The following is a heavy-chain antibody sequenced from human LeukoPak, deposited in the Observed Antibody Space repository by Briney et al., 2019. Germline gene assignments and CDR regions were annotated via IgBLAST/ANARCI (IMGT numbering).Heavy chain of an antibody. CDR1: GFTFDDYG. CDR2: INWNGGST. V-gene: IGHV3-20*04. Sequence: GGSLRLSCAASGFTFDDYGMSWVRQAPGKGLEWVSGINWNGGSTGYADSVKGRFTISRDNAENSLYLQMNSLRAEDTVLYYCAREVGSGWPFFDYWGEGTLVTVSS. CDR3: AREVGSGWPFFDY. D-gene: IGHD6-19*01. J-gene: IGHJ4*02.